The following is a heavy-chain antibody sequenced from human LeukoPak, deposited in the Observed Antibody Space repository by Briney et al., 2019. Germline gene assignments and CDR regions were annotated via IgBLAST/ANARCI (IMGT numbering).Heavy chain of an antibody. J-gene: IGHJ4*02. CDR3: ARDGYHDSSGGFDY. D-gene: IGHD3-22*01. Sequence: ASVKVSCKASGYTFTGYYMHWVRQAPGQGLEWMGWINPNSGGTNYAQKFQGWVTMTRDTSISTAYMELSRLRSDDTAVYYCARDGYHDSSGGFDYWGQGTLVTVSS. CDR1: GYTFTGYY. CDR2: INPNSGGT. V-gene: IGHV1-2*04.